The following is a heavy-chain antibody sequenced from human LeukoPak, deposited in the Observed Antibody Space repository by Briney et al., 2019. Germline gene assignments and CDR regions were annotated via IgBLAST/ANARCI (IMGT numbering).Heavy chain of an antibody. CDR2: IYDSGST. CDR3: AREYSAFDY. J-gene: IGHJ4*02. V-gene: IGHV4-61*08. Sequence: SDTLSLTCTVSGDPITSHSDYKWTWIRQPPGKGLEWIGYIYDSGSTNYNPSLKSRVTISVDTSKNQFSLKLTSVTAADTAVYYCAREYSAFDYWGQGTLVTVSS. CDR1: GDPITSHSDY. D-gene: IGHD5-12*01.